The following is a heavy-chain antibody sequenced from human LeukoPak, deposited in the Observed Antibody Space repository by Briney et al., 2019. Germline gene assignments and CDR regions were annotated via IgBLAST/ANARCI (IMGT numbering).Heavy chain of an antibody. CDR2: ITGSGDNT. D-gene: IGHD2-8*01. J-gene: IGHJ4*02. CDR3: ARDRSVYADY. CDR1: GFTFSSYA. Sequence: GGSLRLSCAASGFTFSSYAMSWVRQALEKGLEWVSTITGSGDNTNYADSVKGRFTISRDNSKNTLYLQMNSLRAEDTAVYYCARDRSVYADYWGQGTLVTVSS. V-gene: IGHV3-23*01.